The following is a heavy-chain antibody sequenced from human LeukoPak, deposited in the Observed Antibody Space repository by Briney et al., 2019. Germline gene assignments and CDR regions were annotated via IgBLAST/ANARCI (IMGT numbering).Heavy chain of an antibody. Sequence: GGSLRLSCAASGFTFSSYWMHWVRQAPGKGLVWVSRINSDGSGTSYADSVKGRFTISRDNSKNTLYLQMNSLRAEDTAVYYCAKDHSSGWETRLDYWGQGTLVTVSS. CDR2: INSDGSGT. D-gene: IGHD6-19*01. CDR3: AKDHSSGWETRLDY. V-gene: IGHV3-74*01. J-gene: IGHJ4*02. CDR1: GFTFSSYW.